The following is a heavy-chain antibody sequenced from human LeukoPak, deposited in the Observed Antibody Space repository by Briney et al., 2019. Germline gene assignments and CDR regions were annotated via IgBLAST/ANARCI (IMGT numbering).Heavy chain of an antibody. CDR2: IWNDGNNK. V-gene: IGHV3-33*03. Sequence: GGSLRLSCEVSGFTFSSYGMHWVRQAPGKGLEWVAVIWNDGNNKYYGDSVKGRFTISRDNSRNTLYLQMNGLRAEDTAVYYCAKGGVTSGWPTPFDSWGQGTLVTVSS. J-gene: IGHJ4*02. CDR3: AKGGVTSGWPTPFDS. D-gene: IGHD6-19*01. CDR1: GFTFSSYG.